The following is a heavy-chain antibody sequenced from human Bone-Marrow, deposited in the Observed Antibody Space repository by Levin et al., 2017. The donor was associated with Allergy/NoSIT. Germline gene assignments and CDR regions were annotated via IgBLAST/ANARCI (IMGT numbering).Heavy chain of an antibody. Sequence: GESLKISCKASGYTFTGYYMHWVRQAPGQGLEWMGWINPNSGGTNYAQKFQGRVTMTRDTSISTAYMELSRLRSDDTAVYYCARLWVTWYFDLWGRGTLVTVSP. CDR2: INPNSGGT. V-gene: IGHV1-2*02. CDR3: ARLWVTWYFDL. D-gene: IGHD3-16*01. J-gene: IGHJ2*01. CDR1: GYTFTGYY.